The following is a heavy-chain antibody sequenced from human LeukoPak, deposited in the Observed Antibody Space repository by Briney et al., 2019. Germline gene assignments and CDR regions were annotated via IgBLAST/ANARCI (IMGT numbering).Heavy chain of an antibody. D-gene: IGHD3-10*01. CDR1: GFTFDDYG. CDR2: INWNGGST. CDR3: ARDLYYGSGTHNWFDP. V-gene: IGHV3-20*01. J-gene: IGHJ5*02. Sequence: PGGSLRLSCAASGFTFDDYGMSWVRQAPGKGLEWVSGINWNGGSTGYADSVKGRFTISRDNAKNSLYLQMNSLRAEDTALYHCARDLYYGSGTHNWFDPRGQGTLVTVSS.